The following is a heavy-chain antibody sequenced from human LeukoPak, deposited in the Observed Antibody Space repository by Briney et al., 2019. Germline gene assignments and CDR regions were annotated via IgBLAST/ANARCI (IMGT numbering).Heavy chain of an antibody. D-gene: IGHD5-24*01. Sequence: GESLKISCQGSGYSFTNNWIGWVRHMPGKGLEWMGIIYPGDSDTRYSPSFQGQVTISADKSISTAYLQWSSLKASDTAMYYCARPGRDGYNSLVGHFDYWGQGTLVTVSS. CDR1: GYSFTNNW. CDR2: IYPGDSDT. V-gene: IGHV5-51*01. J-gene: IGHJ4*02. CDR3: ARPGRDGYNSLVGHFDY.